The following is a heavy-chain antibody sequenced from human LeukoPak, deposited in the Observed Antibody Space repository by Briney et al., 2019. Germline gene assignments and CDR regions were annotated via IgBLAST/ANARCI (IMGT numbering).Heavy chain of an antibody. CDR2: IYHSGST. CDR1: GGSFSGYY. Sequence: PSETLSLTCAVYGGSFSGYYWSWIRQPPGKGLEWIGSIYHSGSTYYNPSLKSRVTISVDTSKNQFSLKLSSVTAADTAVYYCARLVRETTIGGRFDYWGQGTLVTVSS. CDR3: ARLVRETTIGGRFDY. V-gene: IGHV4-34*01. D-gene: IGHD3-16*01. J-gene: IGHJ4*02.